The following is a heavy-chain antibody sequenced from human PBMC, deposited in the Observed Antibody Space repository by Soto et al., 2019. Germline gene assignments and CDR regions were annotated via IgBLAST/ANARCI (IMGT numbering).Heavy chain of an antibody. J-gene: IGHJ6*02. V-gene: IGHV3-48*03. CDR2: ISSSGSTI. CDR1: GFTFSSYE. D-gene: IGHD3-10*01. CDR3: ARYQWSWFGSTFYHDSGMDV. Sequence: LRLSCAASGFTFSSYEMNWVRQAPGKGLEGVSYISSSGSTIYYADSVKGRFTISRDNAKNSLYLQMNSLRTEDTAVYYCARYQWSWFGSTFYHDSGMDVWGQGTPVTV.